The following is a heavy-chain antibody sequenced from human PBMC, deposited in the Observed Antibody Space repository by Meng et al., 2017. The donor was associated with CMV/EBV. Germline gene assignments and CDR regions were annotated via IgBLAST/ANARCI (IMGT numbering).Heavy chain of an antibody. J-gene: IGHJ4*02. CDR1: GGSISSSSYY. D-gene: IGHD6-13*01. CDR2: IYYSGST. CDR3: ARGGIAAAGLH. V-gene: IGHV4-39*07. Sequence: LQLQESGPGLVKPSETLSLTCTVSGGSISSSSYYWGWIRQPPGKGLEWIGSIYYSGSTYYNPSLKSRVTISVDTSKNQFSLKLSSVTAADTAVYYCARGGIAAAGLHCGQGTLVTVSS.